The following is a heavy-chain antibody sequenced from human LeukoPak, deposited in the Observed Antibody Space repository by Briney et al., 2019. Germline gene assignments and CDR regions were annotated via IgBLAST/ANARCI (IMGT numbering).Heavy chain of an antibody. CDR3: AGRYAAFDY. Sequence: SETLSLTCAVYGGSFSGYYWSWISQPPGKGLEWIGEINHSGGTNYNPSLKSRVTISVDTSKNQFSLKLSSVTAADTAVYYCAGRYAAFDYWGQGTLVTVSS. J-gene: IGHJ4*02. CDR1: GGSFSGYY. V-gene: IGHV4-34*01. CDR2: INHSGGT. D-gene: IGHD2-2*01.